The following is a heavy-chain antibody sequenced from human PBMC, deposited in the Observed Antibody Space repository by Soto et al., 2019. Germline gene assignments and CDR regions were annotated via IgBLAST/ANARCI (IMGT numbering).Heavy chain of an antibody. D-gene: IGHD3-22*01. CDR1: GFTFSSYE. V-gene: IGHV3-48*03. J-gene: IGHJ4*02. CDR3: ARSSGSYRPFDF. CDR2: ISDTGTI. Sequence: SGGSLRLSCAASGFTFSSYEMNWVRQAPGKGLEWVSHISDTGTIYYADSVKGRFTISRDNAKNSLYLQMDSLRAEDTAFYYCARSSGSYRPFDFWGQGTLVTVSS.